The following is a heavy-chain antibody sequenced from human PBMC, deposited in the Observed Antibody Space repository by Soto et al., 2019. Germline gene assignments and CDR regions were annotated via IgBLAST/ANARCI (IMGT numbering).Heavy chain of an antibody. J-gene: IGHJ6*03. Sequence: GGSLRLSCAASGFTFDDYAMHWVRQAPGKGLEWVSGISWNSGSIGYADSVKGRFTISRDNAKNSLYLQMNSLRAEDTALYYCAKDSWSDYYYYMDVWGKGTTVTVSS. CDR3: AKDSWSDYYYYMDV. CDR1: GFTFDDYA. V-gene: IGHV3-9*01. D-gene: IGHD1-1*01. CDR2: ISWNSGSI.